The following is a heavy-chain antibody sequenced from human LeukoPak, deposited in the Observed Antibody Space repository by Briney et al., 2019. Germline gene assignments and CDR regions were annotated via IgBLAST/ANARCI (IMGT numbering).Heavy chain of an antibody. Sequence: SQTLSLTCAISGDSVSNNSAAWNWIRQSPSRGLEWLGRTYYRSKWYNDYAVSVKSRITINPDTSKNQFSLQLNSVTPGDTAVYYCARARYSSGWYPGEFDYWGQGTLVTVSS. V-gene: IGHV6-1*01. CDR2: TYYRSKWYN. J-gene: IGHJ4*02. CDR1: GDSVSNNSAA. D-gene: IGHD6-19*01. CDR3: ARARYSSGWYPGEFDY.